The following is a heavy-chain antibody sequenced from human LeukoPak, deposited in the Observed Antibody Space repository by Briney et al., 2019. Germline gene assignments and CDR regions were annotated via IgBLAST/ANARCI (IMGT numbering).Heavy chain of an antibody. CDR2: IIPIFGTA. CDR1: GISISNYA. Sequence: GASVKVSCKASGISISNYAVSWVRQAPGQGFEWMGGIIPIFGTADYAQKFQGRVTITADQSTSTTYMALSSLKSEDTATYYCTTRTCHAGGCSSSFYYYYGLHFWGQGTTVSVSS. CDR3: TTRTCHAGGCSSSFYYYYGLHF. J-gene: IGHJ6*02. V-gene: IGHV1-69*13. D-gene: IGHD3-16*01.